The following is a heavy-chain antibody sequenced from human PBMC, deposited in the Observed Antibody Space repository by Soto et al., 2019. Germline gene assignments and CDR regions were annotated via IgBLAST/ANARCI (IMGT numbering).Heavy chain of an antibody. Sequence: EVQLVESGGGLVKPGGPLRLSCAASGFTFSSYSMNWVRQAPGKGLEWVSCISGSGSYIYYADSVRGRLPIARDNAKNSVYLQMNSLRAADKAVYYCARAGYAYIWESFPNWGQGTLVVVSS. D-gene: IGHD3-16*01. CDR3: ARAGYAYIWESFPN. CDR2: ISGSGSYI. J-gene: IGHJ4*02. V-gene: IGHV3-21*01. CDR1: GFTFSSYS.